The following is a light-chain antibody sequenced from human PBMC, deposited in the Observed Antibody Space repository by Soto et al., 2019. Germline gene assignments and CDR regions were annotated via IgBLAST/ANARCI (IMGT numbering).Light chain of an antibody. V-gene: IGLV1-47*01. CDR1: SSNIGSNY. J-gene: IGLJ1*01. Sequence: QSVLTQPPSASGTPGQRVTISCSGSSSNIGSNYVYWYQQLPGTAPKLLIYRNNQRPSGVPDRLSGSKSGTSASLAISGLRSEDEADYCCAAWDDSLSGLYVFGTGTKVTVL. CDR2: RNN. CDR3: AAWDDSLSGLYV.